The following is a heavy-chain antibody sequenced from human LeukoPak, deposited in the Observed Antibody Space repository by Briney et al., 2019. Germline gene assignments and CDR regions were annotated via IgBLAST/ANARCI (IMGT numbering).Heavy chain of an antibody. D-gene: IGHD3-22*01. V-gene: IGHV4-4*09. CDR1: GGSISNYY. CDR3: ARRPTYYYHTSGYNPDWYFDL. CDR2: IYSSGIT. Sequence: SETLSLTCTVSGGSISNYYWSWIRQPPGKGLQWIGYIYSSGITNYNPSLRSRVTISVDTSKNQFSLKLSSVTAADTAVYYCARRPTYYYHTSGYNPDWYFDLWGRGTLVTVSS. J-gene: IGHJ2*01.